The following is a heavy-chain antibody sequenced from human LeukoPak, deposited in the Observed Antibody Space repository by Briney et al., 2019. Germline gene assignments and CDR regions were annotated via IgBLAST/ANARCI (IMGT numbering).Heavy chain of an antibody. CDR2: ISYDGSNK. CDR1: EFIFSNYA. J-gene: IGHJ4*02. Sequence: GGSLRLSCAASEFIFSNYAMHWVRQAPGKGLEWLIFISYDGSNKYYADSVKGRFTISRDNSKNTLYLQMNSLRAEDTAVYYCARDTYGSDYWGQGTLVTVSS. V-gene: IGHV3-30*04. D-gene: IGHD3-10*01. CDR3: ARDTYGSDY.